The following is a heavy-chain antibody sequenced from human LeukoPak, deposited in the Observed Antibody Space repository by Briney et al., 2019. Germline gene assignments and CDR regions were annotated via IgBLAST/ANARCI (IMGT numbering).Heavy chain of an antibody. J-gene: IGHJ4*02. CDR3: AKDVGYNRFDY. CDR1: GFTFSNYW. D-gene: IGHD5-24*01. Sequence: GGSLRLSCTASGFTFSNYWMTWVRQAPEKGLEWVANINQDGSAKYYEDSVKGRFTVSRDNAKNALYLQMNSLRADDTVVYYCAKDVGYNRFDYWGQGTLVTVSS. CDR2: INQDGSAK. V-gene: IGHV3-7*01.